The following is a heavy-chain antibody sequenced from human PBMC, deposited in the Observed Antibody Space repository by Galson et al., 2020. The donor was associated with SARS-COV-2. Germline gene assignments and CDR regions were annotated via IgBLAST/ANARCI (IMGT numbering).Heavy chain of an antibody. V-gene: IGHV3-21*01. J-gene: IGHJ6*02. CDR3: ARDEGIRGYNYGRVYYGMDV. Sequence: NPGGSMRLSCAASGFPFSTYSLKWVSLAPGKGLEWVSPISTSSSYTYYVDSVKGRFSISRDNPRNSLYLQMNSLRAEDTAVYYCARDEGIRGYNYGRVYYGMDVWGQGTTVTVSS. D-gene: IGHD5-18*01. CDR1: GFPFSTYS. CDR2: ISTSSSYT.